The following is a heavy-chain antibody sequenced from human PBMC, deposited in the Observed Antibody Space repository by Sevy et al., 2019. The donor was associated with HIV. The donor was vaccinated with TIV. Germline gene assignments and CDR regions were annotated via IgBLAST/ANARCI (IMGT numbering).Heavy chain of an antibody. V-gene: IGHV1-2*02. J-gene: IGHJ4*02. CDR2: INPDNGGT. CDR1: KYSFSDHY. Sequence: ASVKVSCKASKYSFSDHYIHWVRQAPGQGLEWMGWINPDNGGTNYAQKFQGRVTMTRDTSISTTYMEMCSLGSDDTAVYYCARGFRYRSYWSAVDFWGQGTLVTVSS. D-gene: IGHD3-10*01. CDR3: ARGFRYRSYWSAVDF.